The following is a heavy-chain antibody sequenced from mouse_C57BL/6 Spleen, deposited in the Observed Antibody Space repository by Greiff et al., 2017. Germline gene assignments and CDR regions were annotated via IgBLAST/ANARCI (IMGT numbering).Heavy chain of an antibody. Sequence: QVQLKESGPGILQSSQTLSLTCSFSGFSLSTSGMGVSWIRQPSGKGLERLAHIYWDDDKRYNPSLKSRLTISKDTSRNQVFLKITSVDTADTATYYCARRGNYDYGAMDYWGQGTSVTVSS. CDR2: IYWDDDK. V-gene: IGHV8-12*01. CDR3: ARRGNYDYGAMDY. CDR1: GFSLSTSGMG. D-gene: IGHD2-4*01. J-gene: IGHJ4*01.